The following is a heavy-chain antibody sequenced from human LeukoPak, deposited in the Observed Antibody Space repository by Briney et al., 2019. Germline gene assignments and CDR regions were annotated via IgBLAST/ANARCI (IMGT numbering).Heavy chain of an antibody. CDR1: GYTFTGCY. CDR3: ARTGYCSGGSCLNWFDP. Sequence: ASVKVSCKASGYTFTGCYMHWVRQAPGQGLEWMGWINPNSGGTNYAQKFQGRVTMTRDTSISTAYMELSRLRSDDTAVYYCARTGYCSGGSCLNWFDPWGQGTLVTVSS. D-gene: IGHD2-15*01. CDR2: INPNSGGT. J-gene: IGHJ5*02. V-gene: IGHV1-2*02.